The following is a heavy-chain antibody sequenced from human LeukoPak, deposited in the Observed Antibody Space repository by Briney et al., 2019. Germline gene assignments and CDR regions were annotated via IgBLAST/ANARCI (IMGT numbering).Heavy chain of an antibody. D-gene: IGHD1-26*01. J-gene: IGHJ3*02. CDR2: IISSSSTI. CDR3: AGIVGACNAFDI. CDR1: GFTFSSYS. V-gene: IGHV3-48*01. Sequence: GGSLRLSCAASGFTFSSYSMNWVRQAPGKGLEWVSYIISSSSTIYYADSVKGRFTISRDNAKNSLYLQMNSLRAEDTAVYYCAGIVGACNAFDIWGQGTMVTVSS.